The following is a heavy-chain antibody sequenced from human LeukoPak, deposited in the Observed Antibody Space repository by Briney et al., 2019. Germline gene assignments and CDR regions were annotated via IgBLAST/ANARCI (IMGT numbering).Heavy chain of an antibody. CDR1: RYHFRSFS. Sequence: GGSLRLSCAASRYHFRSFSMNWVRQAPGKGLEWISYINSGSSTIYYADSVEGRFTISRDNAKTSLYLQMNSLRVEDSGLYYCQAVGPGTAFDYWGQGTLVTVSS. J-gene: IGHJ4*02. CDR3: QAVGPGTAFDY. D-gene: IGHD2-21*02. V-gene: IGHV3-48*01. CDR2: INSGSSTI.